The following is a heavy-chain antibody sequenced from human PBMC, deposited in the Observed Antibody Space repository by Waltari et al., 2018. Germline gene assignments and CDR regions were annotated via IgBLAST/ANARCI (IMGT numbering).Heavy chain of an antibody. CDR3: ARGWFEVGPFDY. Sequence: QVQLVQSGAEVKKPGSSVKVSCKASVATFSSYVITWVRQAPGQGLEWMGGIIPVLGTTNYAHKFQGRVTISTDVSTTTAYIDLRRLRSYDTAVYYCARGWFEVGPFDYWGQGTLVTFSS. CDR2: IIPVLGTT. V-gene: IGHV1-69*05. CDR1: VATFSSYV. J-gene: IGHJ4*02. D-gene: IGHD2-2*01.